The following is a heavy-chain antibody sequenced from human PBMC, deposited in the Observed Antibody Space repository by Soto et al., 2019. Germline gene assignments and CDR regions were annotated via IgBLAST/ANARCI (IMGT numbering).Heavy chain of an antibody. J-gene: IGHJ5*02. CDR1: GYTFTSYY. CDR2: INPSGGST. CDR3: ARDDDITGTTRGWFDP. D-gene: IGHD1-7*01. V-gene: IGHV1-46*01. Sequence: ASVKVSCNASGYTFTSYYMHWVRQPPGQGLEWMGIINPSGGSTSYAQKFQGRVTMTRDTSTSTVYMELSSLRSEDTAVYYCARDDDITGTTRGWFDPWGQGTLVTVSS.